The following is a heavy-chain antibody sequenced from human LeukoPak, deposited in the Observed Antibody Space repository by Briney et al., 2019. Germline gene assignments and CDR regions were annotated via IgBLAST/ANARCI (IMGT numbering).Heavy chain of an antibody. CDR3: ARVWFGELSAFDI. D-gene: IGHD3-10*01. V-gene: IGHV1-8*01. CDR2: MNPNSGNT. Sequence: GASVKVSCKASGYTFTSYDINWVRQATGQGLEWMGWMNPNSGNTGYAQMFQGRVTMTRNTSISTAYMELSSLRSEDTAVYYCARVWFGELSAFDIWGQGTMVTVSS. J-gene: IGHJ3*02. CDR1: GYTFTSYD.